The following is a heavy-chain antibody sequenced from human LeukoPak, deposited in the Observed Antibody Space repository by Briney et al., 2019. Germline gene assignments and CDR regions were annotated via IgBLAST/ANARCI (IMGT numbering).Heavy chain of an antibody. CDR3: AKGTTVVTKVPDAFDI. J-gene: IGHJ3*02. V-gene: IGHV3-23*01. Sequence: PGGSLRLSCAASGFTFSSYAMSWVRQAPGKGLEWVSAISGSGGSTYYAXXVKGRFTISRDNSKNTLYLQMNSLRAEDTAVYYCAKGTTVVTKVPDAFDIWGQGTMVTVSS. CDR1: GFTFSSYA. D-gene: IGHD4-23*01. CDR2: ISGSGGST.